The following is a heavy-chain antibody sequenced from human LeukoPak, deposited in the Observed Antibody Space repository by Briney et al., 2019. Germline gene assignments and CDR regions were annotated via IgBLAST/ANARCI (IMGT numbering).Heavy chain of an antibody. Sequence: GRSLRLSCAASGFTSSSYGMHWVRQAPGKGLEWVAVISYDGSNKYYADSVKGRFTISRDNSKNTLYLQMNSLRAEDTAAYYCAKDPYSIYSGYDNFDYWGQGTLVTVSS. D-gene: IGHD5-12*01. J-gene: IGHJ4*02. V-gene: IGHV3-30*18. CDR1: GFTSSSYG. CDR2: ISYDGSNK. CDR3: AKDPYSIYSGYDNFDY.